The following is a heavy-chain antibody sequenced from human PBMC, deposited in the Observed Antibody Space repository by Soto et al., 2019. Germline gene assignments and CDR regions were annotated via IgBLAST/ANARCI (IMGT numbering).Heavy chain of an antibody. CDR1: GGTFSSYT. V-gene: IGHV1-69*08. D-gene: IGHD2-21*02. Sequence: QVQLVQSGDEVKKPGSSVKVSCKASGGTFSSYTISWVRQAPGQGLEWMGRIIPILGITNYAQKFQGRVTIPADKSTSTAYMELSSLRSEDTAVYYCATDGVVVTAIPVYWGQGTLVTVSS. J-gene: IGHJ4*02. CDR3: ATDGVVVTAIPVY. CDR2: IIPILGIT.